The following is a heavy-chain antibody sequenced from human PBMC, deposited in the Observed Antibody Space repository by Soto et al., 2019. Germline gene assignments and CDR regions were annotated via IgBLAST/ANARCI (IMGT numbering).Heavy chain of an antibody. CDR3: AEGRACDCPGCKQDY. Sequence: EVQLLESGGGLAQPGGSLRLSCAASAFTFSSYAMSWVRQAPGKGLEWVSAVSGSGDSTYYADSVKGRFTISRDNSKNTLYRQMTSLRAEATAVYYCAEGRACDCPGCKQDYWGQGTLVTVSS. J-gene: IGHJ4*02. V-gene: IGHV3-23*01. D-gene: IGHD2-21*02. CDR1: AFTFSSYA. CDR2: VSGSGDST.